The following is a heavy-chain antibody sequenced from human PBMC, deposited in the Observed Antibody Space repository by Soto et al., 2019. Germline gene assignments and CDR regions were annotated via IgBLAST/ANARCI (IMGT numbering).Heavy chain of an antibody. CDR3: TKGAHLDY. D-gene: IGHD2-8*01. CDR1: GFPFNTFD. Sequence: GSLRLSCAASGFPFNTFDLSCVRQAPGEGLKWVCVIRRRDDSTYYADSVKGRFTVSRDDVRNTLYLQMNSLRAEDTAIYFCTKGAHLDYWGRGA. V-gene: IGHV3-23*01. J-gene: IGHJ4*02. CDR2: IRRRDDST.